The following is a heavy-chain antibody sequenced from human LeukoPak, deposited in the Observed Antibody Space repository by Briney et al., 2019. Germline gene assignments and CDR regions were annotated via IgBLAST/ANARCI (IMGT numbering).Heavy chain of an antibody. Sequence: GGSLRLSCAASGFTFSSYSMNWVRQAPGKGLEWVSSISSSSSYIYYADSVKGRFTISRDNAKNSLYLQMNSLRAEDTAVYYCARDKYCSSTSCYKGTFDYWGQGTLVTVS. CDR1: GFTFSSYS. V-gene: IGHV3-21*01. CDR3: ARDKYCSSTSCYKGTFDY. D-gene: IGHD2-2*02. J-gene: IGHJ4*02. CDR2: ISSSSSYI.